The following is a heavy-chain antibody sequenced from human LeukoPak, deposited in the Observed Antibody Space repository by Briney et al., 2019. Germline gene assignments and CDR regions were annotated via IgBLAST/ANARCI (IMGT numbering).Heavy chain of an antibody. CDR2: IYYGGST. D-gene: IGHD6-19*01. CDR3: ARGLDSGWYSTLFDY. V-gene: IGHV4-59*01. J-gene: IGHJ4*02. Sequence: SETLSLTCTVSGGSISSYYWSWIRQPPGKGLEWIGYIYYGGSTNYNPSLKSRVTISVDTSKNQFSLKLSSVTAADTAVYYCARGLDSGWYSTLFDYWGQGTLVTVSS. CDR1: GGSISSYY.